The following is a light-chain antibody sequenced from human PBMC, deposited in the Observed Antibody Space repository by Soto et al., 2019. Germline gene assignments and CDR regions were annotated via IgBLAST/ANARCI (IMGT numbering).Light chain of an antibody. Sequence: EIVLTQSPGTLPLSPGERATLSCRASQSVSSSYLAWYQQKPGQAPRLLIYGASSRATGIPDRFSGSGSGTDFTLTISRLEPEDFAVYYCQHYGSSWTFGQGTKVEIK. CDR3: QHYGSSWT. J-gene: IGKJ1*01. V-gene: IGKV3-20*01. CDR1: QSVSSSY. CDR2: GAS.